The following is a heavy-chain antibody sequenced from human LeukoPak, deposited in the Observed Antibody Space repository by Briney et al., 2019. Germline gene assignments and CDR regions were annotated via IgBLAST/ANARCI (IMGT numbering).Heavy chain of an antibody. D-gene: IGHD2-21*02. J-gene: IGHJ3*02. CDR3: ARVTTAIPDAFDI. CDR1: GFTFSSYG. V-gene: IGHV3-23*01. CDR2: ISDNSGNT. Sequence: GGTLRLSCAASGFTFSSYGMSWVRQAPGKGLEWVSAISDNSGNTYYADSVKGRFTISRDNSENTLYLQMNSLRAEDTAVYYCARVTTAIPDAFDIWGQGTMVTVSS.